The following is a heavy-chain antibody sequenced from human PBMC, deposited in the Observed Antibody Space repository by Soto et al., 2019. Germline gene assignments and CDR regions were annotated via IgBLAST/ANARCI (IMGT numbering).Heavy chain of an antibody. D-gene: IGHD2-21*02. CDR1: GYTFTSYG. V-gene: IGHV1-18*01. CDR2: ISGYNGKT. J-gene: IGHJ6*02. CDR3: AREGDVPYYSYGMDV. Sequence: QVQLVQSGGEVKKPGASVKVSCKASGYTFTSYGISWVRQAPGQGLEWMGWISGYNGKTNYAQKVQDRVTMTTDTSSXTVYMELRSLRSDDTAVYYCAREGDVPYYSYGMDVWGQGTTVTVSS.